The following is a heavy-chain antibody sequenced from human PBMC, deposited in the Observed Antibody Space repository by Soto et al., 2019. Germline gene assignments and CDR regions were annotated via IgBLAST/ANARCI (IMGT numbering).Heavy chain of an antibody. CDR1: GGTFSSYA. Sequence: QVQLVQSGAEVKKPGSSVKVSCKASGGTFSSYAISWVRQAPGQGLEWMGGIIPIFGTANYAQKFQGRVTITADDATSKAYMELSSLRSEDTDVYYCARDVIAADGTAGWRQGTLLTVSS. V-gene: IGHV1-69*12. CDR3: ARDVIAADGTAG. CDR2: IIPIFGTA. D-gene: IGHD6-13*01. J-gene: IGHJ4*02.